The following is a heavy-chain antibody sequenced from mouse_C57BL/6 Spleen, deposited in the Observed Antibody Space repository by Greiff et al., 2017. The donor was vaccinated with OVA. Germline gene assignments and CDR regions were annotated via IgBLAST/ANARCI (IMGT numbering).Heavy chain of an antibody. J-gene: IGHJ4*01. Sequence: QVQLQQPGAELVKPGASVKLSCKASGYTFTSYWMHWVKPRPGQGLEWIGMIHPTSGSTNYNEKFNSKATLTVDKSSSTAYKQHSSLTSEDSAVYYYARQEHAMDYWGQGTSVTVSS. V-gene: IGHV1-64*01. CDR3: ARQEHAMDY. CDR2: IHPTSGST. CDR1: GYTFTSYW.